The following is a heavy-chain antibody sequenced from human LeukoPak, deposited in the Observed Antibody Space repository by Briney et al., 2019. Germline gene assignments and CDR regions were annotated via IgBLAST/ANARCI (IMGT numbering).Heavy chain of an antibody. V-gene: IGHV4-59*08. CDR3: ARQAAAAGYDWFDP. J-gene: IGHJ5*02. Sequence: PSETLSLTCTVSGGSISSYYWSWIRQPPGKGLEWIGEIYHSGSTNYNPSLKSRVTISVDKSKNQFSLKLSSVTAADTAVYYCARQAAAAGYDWFDPWGQGTLVTVSS. CDR1: GGSISSYY. D-gene: IGHD6-13*01. CDR2: IYHSGST.